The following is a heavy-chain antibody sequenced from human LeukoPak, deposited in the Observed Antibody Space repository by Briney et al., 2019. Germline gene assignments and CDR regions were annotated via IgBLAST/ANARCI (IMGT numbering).Heavy chain of an antibody. V-gene: IGHV1-69*04. D-gene: IGHD5-12*01. CDR3: ARVGGLGGYSGYKSLDY. CDR2: IIPILGIA. CDR1: GGTFSSYA. Sequence: ASVKVSCKASGGTFSSYAISWVRQAPGQGLEWMGRIIPILGIANYAQKFQGRVTITADKSTSTAYMELSSLRSEDTAVYYCARVGGLGGYSGYKSLDYWGQGTLVTVSS. J-gene: IGHJ4*02.